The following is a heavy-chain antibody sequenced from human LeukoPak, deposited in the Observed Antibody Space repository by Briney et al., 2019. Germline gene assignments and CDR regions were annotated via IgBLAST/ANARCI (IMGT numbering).Heavy chain of an antibody. CDR1: GGSISSYY. J-gene: IGHJ6*03. V-gene: IGHV4-59*01. D-gene: IGHD6-6*01. CDR2: IYYSGST. CDR3: ASLNRPYSSSFDVSYYYYYMDV. Sequence: PSETLSLTCTVSGGSISSYYWSWIRQPPGKGLEWIGYIYYSGSTNYNPSLKSRVTISVDTSKNQFSLKLSSVTAADTAVYYCASLNRPYSSSFDVSYYYYYMDVWGKGTTVTVSS.